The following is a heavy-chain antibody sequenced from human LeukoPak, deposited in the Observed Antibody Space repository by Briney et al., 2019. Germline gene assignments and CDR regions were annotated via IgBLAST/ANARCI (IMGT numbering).Heavy chain of an antibody. D-gene: IGHD6-13*01. CDR2: IYTSGST. Sequence: PSETLSLTCTVSGGSISSGSYYWSWIRQPAGKGLEWIGRIYTSGSTNYNPSLKSRVTISVDTSKNQFSLKLSSVTVADTAVYYCARVGGSRNQYYYYYMDVWGKGTTVTVSS. V-gene: IGHV4-61*02. CDR1: GGSISSGSYY. CDR3: ARVGGSRNQYYYYYMDV. J-gene: IGHJ6*03.